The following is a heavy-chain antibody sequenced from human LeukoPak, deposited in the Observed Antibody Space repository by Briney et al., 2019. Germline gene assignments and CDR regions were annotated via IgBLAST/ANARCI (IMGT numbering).Heavy chain of an antibody. Sequence: GGSLRLSCAASGFTFDDYAMHWVRQAPGKGLEWVSGISRNSGSIGYADSVKGRFTISRDNAKNSLYLQMNSLRAEDTALYYCAKDPLLYSSSWPYYFDYWGQGTLVTVSS. J-gene: IGHJ4*02. CDR1: GFTFDDYA. V-gene: IGHV3-9*01. CDR2: ISRNSGSI. D-gene: IGHD6-13*01. CDR3: AKDPLLYSSSWPYYFDY.